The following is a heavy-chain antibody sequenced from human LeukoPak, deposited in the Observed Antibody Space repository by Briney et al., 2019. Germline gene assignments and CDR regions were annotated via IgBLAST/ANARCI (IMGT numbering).Heavy chain of an antibody. CDR2: INHSRST. D-gene: IGHD6-6*01. Sequence: PSETLSLTCAVYGGSFSGYYWSWIRQPPGKGLEWIGEINHSRSTNYNPSLKSRVTISVDTSKNQFSLKLSSVTAADTAVYYCARGPRMKYSSSPTINWFDPWGQGTLVTVSS. V-gene: IGHV4-34*01. J-gene: IGHJ5*02. CDR3: ARGPRMKYSSSPTINWFDP. CDR1: GGSFSGYY.